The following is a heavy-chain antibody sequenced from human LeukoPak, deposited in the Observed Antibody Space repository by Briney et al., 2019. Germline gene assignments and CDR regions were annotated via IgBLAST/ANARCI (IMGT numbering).Heavy chain of an antibody. CDR2: ISAYNGNT. V-gene: IGHV1-18*01. D-gene: IGHD3-3*01. CDR3: ARERVDIIGAQRHCFDY. J-gene: IGHJ4*02. Sequence: ASVKVSCKASGYTFTSYGISWVRQAPGQGLEWMGWISAYNGNTNYAQKLQGRVTMTTDTSTSTAYMELRSLRSDDTAVYYCARERVDIIGAQRHCFDYWGQGTLVTVSS. CDR1: GYTFTSYG.